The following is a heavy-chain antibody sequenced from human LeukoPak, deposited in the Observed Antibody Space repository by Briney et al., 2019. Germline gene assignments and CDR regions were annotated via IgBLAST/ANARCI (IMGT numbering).Heavy chain of an antibody. CDR1: GGSVSSGSYY. V-gene: IGHV4-61*01. D-gene: IGHD6-19*01. CDR3: ARSLITGAGATAGFDF. Sequence: PSETLSLTCTVSGGSVSSGSYYWSWIRQPPGKGLEWIAYIYYSGSTNYNPSLKNRVTISVDTSKNQFSLKLTSVTAADTAVYYCARSLITGAGATAGFDFWGQGTLVTVSS. J-gene: IGHJ4*02. CDR2: IYYSGST.